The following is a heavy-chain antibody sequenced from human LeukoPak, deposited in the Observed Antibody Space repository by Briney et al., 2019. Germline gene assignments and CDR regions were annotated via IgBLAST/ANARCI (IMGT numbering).Heavy chain of an antibody. Sequence: ASVKVSCKASGYTFTSYYMHWVRQAPGQGLEWMGIINPSGGSTSYARKFQGRVTMTRDTSTSTVYMELSSLRSEDTAVYYCARVKSVRVGATDYLYWGQGTLVTVSS. V-gene: IGHV1-46*01. J-gene: IGHJ4*02. CDR3: ARVKSVRVGATDYLY. CDR1: GYTFTSYY. CDR2: INPSGGST. D-gene: IGHD1-26*01.